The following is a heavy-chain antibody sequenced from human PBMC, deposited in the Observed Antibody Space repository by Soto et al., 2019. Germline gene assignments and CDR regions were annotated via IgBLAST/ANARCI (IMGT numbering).Heavy chain of an antibody. V-gene: IGHV4-30-2*01. CDR2: IYHSGST. CDR3: ARGRRDRDY. J-gene: IGHJ4*02. Sequence: SETLSLTCAVSGGSISSGGYSWSWIRQPPEKGLEWIGYIYHSGSTYYNPSLKSRVTISVDRSKNQFSLKLSSVTAADTAVYYCARGRRDRDYWGQGTLVIVSS. CDR1: GGSISSGGYS.